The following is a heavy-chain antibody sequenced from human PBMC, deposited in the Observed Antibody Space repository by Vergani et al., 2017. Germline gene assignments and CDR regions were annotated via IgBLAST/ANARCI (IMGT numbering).Heavy chain of an antibody. Sequence: EVQLVESGGGLVQPGRSLRLSCAASGFTFDDYAMHWVRHAPGKGLEWVSGISWNSGSIGYADSVKGRFTISRDNAKNSQYLQMNSLRAEDTALYYGAKVGRNYDFWSGAWDYFDYWGQGTLVTVSS. V-gene: IGHV3-9*01. CDR3: AKVGRNYDFWSGAWDYFDY. J-gene: IGHJ4*02. D-gene: IGHD3-3*01. CDR2: ISWNSGSI. CDR1: GFTFDDYA.